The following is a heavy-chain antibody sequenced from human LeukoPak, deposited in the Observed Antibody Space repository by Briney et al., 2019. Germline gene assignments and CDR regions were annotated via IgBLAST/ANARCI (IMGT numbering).Heavy chain of an antibody. V-gene: IGHV1-2*02. J-gene: IGHJ6*02. CDR3: ARDSRYCSSTSCYEVDYGMDV. CDR2: INPNSGGT. Sequence: ASVKVSCKASGCTFTGYYMHWVRQAPGKGLEWMGWINPNSGGTHYPQRLQGRCTMTRDTYISTAYMELSRLRSDDPAVYYCARDSRYCSSTSCYEVDYGMDVWGQGTTVTVSS. D-gene: IGHD2-2*01. CDR1: GCTFTGYY.